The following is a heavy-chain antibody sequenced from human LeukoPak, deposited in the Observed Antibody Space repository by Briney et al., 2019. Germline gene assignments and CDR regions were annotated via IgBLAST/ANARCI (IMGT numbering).Heavy chain of an antibody. CDR3: ARDYTEGITWYYYFDY. CDR2: LSVGGGDT. J-gene: IGHJ4*02. D-gene: IGHD3-16*01. Sequence: GGSLRLSCAASGFTLSSYSMSWVRLAPGKGLEWVAALSVGGGDTYYTDSVKGRFTISRDISKSTLYLQMNGLRAEDTATYYCARDYTEGITWYYYFDYWGQGTLVSVSS. V-gene: IGHV3-23*01. CDR1: GFTLSSYS.